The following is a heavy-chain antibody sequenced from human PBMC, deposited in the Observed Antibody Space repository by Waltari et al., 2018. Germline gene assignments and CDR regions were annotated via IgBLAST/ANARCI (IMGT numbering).Heavy chain of an antibody. CDR2: IYHSGNT. J-gene: IGHJ4*02. V-gene: IGHV4-38-2*02. Sequence: QVQLRESGPGLVKSSETLSLTCTVSGYSINSDSYWGWIRQPPGKGLEWIGSIYHSGNTYYNLSLKSRVTLSLDTSKNQFSLSLSSVTAADTAVYYCVRGTYNQPSNWGQGTLVTVSS. CDR3: VRGTYNQPSN. D-gene: IGHD1-1*01. CDR1: GYSINSDSY.